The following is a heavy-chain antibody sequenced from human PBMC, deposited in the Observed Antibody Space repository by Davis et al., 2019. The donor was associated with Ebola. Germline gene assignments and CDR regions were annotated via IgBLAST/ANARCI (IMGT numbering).Heavy chain of an antibody. CDR3: ARARGDTLLWPGAFDF. D-gene: IGHD5-18*01. CDR2: IYPGDSDA. V-gene: IGHV5-51*01. CDR1: GYTFNNFW. Sequence: GESLKISCKGSGYTFNNFWIGWVRQMPGKGLEWMGIIYPGDSDARYSPSFQGQVTISADKSMSTAYLQWSSLKASDTAMYYCARARGDTLLWPGAFDFWGQGTLVTVSS. J-gene: IGHJ4*02.